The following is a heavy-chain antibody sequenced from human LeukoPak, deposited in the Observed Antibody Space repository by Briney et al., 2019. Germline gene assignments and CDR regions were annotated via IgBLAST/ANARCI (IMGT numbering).Heavy chain of an antibody. Sequence: GGSLRLSCAASGFTFSSYSMNWVRQAPGKGLEWVSSISSSSSYIYYADSVKGRFTISRDNAKNSLYLQMNSLRAEDTAVYYCARAGLGLHDYDLIDDYWGQGTLVTVSS. CDR1: GFTFSSYS. CDR2: ISSSSSYI. CDR3: ARAGLGLHDYDLIDDY. V-gene: IGHV3-21*01. J-gene: IGHJ4*02. D-gene: IGHD3-16*01.